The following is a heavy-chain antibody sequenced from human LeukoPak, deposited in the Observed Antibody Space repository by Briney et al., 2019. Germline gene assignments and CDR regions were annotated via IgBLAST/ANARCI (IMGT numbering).Heavy chain of an antibody. V-gene: IGHV3-74*03. CDR2: INSDGSST. J-gene: IGHJ6*04. CDR1: GFTFSSYW. Sequence: GGSLRLSCAASGFTFSSYWMHWVRQTPGKGLVWVSRINSDGSSTTYADSVKGRFTISRDNAKNSLYLQMNSLRAEDTAVYYCAELGITMIGGVWGKGTTVTISS. D-gene: IGHD3-10*02. CDR3: AELGITMIGGV.